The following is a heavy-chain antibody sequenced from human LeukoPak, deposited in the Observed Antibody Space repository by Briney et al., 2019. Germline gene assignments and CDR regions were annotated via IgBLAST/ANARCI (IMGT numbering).Heavy chain of an antibody. CDR2: IYHSGST. V-gene: IGHV4-38-2*02. D-gene: IGHD1-20*01. Sequence: PSETLSLTCTVSGYSISSGYYWGWIRPPPEKGLEWIGSIYHSGSTYYNPSLKSRVTISVDTSKNQFSLKLSSVTAADTAVYYCARYNWNDVGWGQGTLVTVSS. CDR3: ARYNWNDVG. J-gene: IGHJ4*02. CDR1: GYSISSGYY.